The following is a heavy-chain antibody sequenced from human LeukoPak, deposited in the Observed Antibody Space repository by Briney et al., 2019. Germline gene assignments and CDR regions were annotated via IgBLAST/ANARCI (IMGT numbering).Heavy chain of an antibody. CDR3: ARDSSRVAGTYFFDY. V-gene: IGHV1-2*02. CDR2: INPISGGT. Sequence: GASVKASCKASGYTFTANYIHWVRQAPGQGLEWMGWINPISGGTIYAQKFQDRVTVTRGTSINTAYMELSRLRSDDTAVYYCARDSSRVAGTYFFDYWGQGTLVTVSS. D-gene: IGHD6-19*01. J-gene: IGHJ4*02. CDR1: GYTFTANY.